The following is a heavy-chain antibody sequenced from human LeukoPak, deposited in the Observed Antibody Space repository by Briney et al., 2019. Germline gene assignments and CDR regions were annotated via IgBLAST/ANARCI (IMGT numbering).Heavy chain of an antibody. J-gene: IGHJ4*02. V-gene: IGHV1-18*01. CDR2: ISAYNGNT. CDR1: GYTFTSYG. CDR3: ARSPPLRYFFDY. Sequence: ASVNVSCMASGYTFTSYGINWVRQARGQGLEWMGWISAYNGNTNYAQKLQGRVTMTTDTSTSTAYMELRSLRSDDTAVYYCARSPPLRYFFDYWGQGTLVTVSS. D-gene: IGHD3-9*01.